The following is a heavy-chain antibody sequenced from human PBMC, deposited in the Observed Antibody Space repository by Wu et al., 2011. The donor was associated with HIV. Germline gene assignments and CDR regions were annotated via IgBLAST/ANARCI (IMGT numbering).Heavy chain of an antibody. Sequence: QVQLVQSGAEVRRPGSSMNVSCRTSGGSVHAITWVRQAPGQGLEWIGRVLPLFGTTNNAPKFQGRVSFSADESTDTVYMELNGLTSEDTAVYYCARAPGGHCRGGTCQIPHWYFELWGRGTLVTVAA. V-gene: IGHV1-69*15. CDR2: VLPLFGTT. CDR3: ARAPGGHCRGGTCQIPHWYFEL. D-gene: IGHD2-15*01. J-gene: IGHJ2*01. CDR1: GGSVHA.